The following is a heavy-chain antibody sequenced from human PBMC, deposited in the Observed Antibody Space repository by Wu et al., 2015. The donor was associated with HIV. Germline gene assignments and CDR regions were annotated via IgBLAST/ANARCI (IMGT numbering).Heavy chain of an antibody. CDR1: NTFRTML. CDR3: ARGSIIDMSTASYYYYVMDV. Sequence: KKTWVRQVKVSCRAFWNTFRTMLVTWVRQAPGQGLEWMEGSSLSTDTTKLRAEVSGQSHDYRSKPTNTAYMELSSLRSDDTAVYFCARGSIIDMSTASYYYYVMDVWGQGTTVTVSS. CDR2: SSLSTDTT. J-gene: IGHJ6*02. V-gene: IGHV1-69*06. D-gene: IGHD5-24*01.